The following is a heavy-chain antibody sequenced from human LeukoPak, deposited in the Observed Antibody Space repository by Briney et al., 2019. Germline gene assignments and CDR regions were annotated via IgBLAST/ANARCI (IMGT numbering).Heavy chain of an antibody. CDR3: ASGYCSGGSCYGLLDY. Sequence: ASVKVSCKASGYTFTTYGISWVRQAPGQGLEWMGWISAYNGNTNYAQKLQGRVTMTTDTSTKTAYMELRSLRSDDTAVYYCASGYCSGGSCYGLLDYWGQGTLVNASS. CDR1: GYTFTTYG. D-gene: IGHD2-15*01. J-gene: IGHJ4*02. V-gene: IGHV1-18*01. CDR2: ISAYNGNT.